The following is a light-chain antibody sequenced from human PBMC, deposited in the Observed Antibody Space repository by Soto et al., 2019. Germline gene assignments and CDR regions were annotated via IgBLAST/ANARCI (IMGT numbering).Light chain of an antibody. Sequence: IQLSQSPSSLSASLGDLVTIXXRARQGISSYLAWYQQKPGKAPKIXIYAASTLQSGVPQRFSGSGAGTDFTLTISSLQPEDFATYYCQQLNSYPITFGQGTRLEIK. J-gene: IGKJ5*01. CDR3: QQLNSYPIT. CDR2: AAS. CDR1: QGISSY. V-gene: IGKV1-9*01.